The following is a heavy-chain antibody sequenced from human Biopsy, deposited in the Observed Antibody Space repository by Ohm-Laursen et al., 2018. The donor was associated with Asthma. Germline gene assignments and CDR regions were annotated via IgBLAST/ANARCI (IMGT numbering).Heavy chain of an antibody. CDR1: GGSINNFY. D-gene: IGHD2-21*02. CDR3: ARGVDRVTGLLDHFDS. Sequence: SETLSLTCTVSGGSINNFYWSWIRQPPGKGLESIGHVYYSGSTNYNPSLKSRVTISIDASKNQFSLKLTSVTAADTAVYYCARGVDRVTGLLDHFDSWGLGTLVTVSS. CDR2: VYYSGST. V-gene: IGHV4-59*01. J-gene: IGHJ4*02.